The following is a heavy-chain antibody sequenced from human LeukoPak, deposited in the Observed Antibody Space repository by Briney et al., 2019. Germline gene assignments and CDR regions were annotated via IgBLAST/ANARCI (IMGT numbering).Heavy chain of an antibody. V-gene: IGHV4-4*02. CDR2: IFPSGST. Sequence: SGTLSRTCTVSGGSISNSHWWTWVRQPPGKGLEWIGEIFPSGSTDYNPSLKSRVTISVDKSKNQFSLKLAFVTAADTAVYYCARDQMTRSWYFDLWGRGTLVTVSS. CDR3: ARDQMTRSWYFDL. CDR1: GGSISNSHW. J-gene: IGHJ2*01. D-gene: IGHD5-24*01.